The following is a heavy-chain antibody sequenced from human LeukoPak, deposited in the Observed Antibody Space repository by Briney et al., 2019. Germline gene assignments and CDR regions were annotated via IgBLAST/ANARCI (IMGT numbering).Heavy chain of an antibody. CDR2: ISSDGSDK. CDR3: ARDYPADH. Sequence: SXXLSXAXXXFTXXXFPMHWVRQAPGKGLEWVALISSDGSDKKYADSVKGRFTMSRDNSMNTLYLQMRSLRVEDTAVYYCARDYPADHWGQGTLVTVSS. J-gene: IGHJ4*02. CDR1: XFTXXXFP. V-gene: IGHV3-30-3*01.